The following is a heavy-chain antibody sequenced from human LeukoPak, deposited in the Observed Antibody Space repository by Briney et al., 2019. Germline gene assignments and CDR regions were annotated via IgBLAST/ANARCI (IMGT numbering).Heavy chain of an antibody. D-gene: IGHD3-10*01. CDR3: AKHYSSGTYYNYFDY. V-gene: IGHV3-23*01. Sequence: QSGGSLRLSCAASGFTFSSYSMNWVRQAPGKGLEWVSAISDSGDRTWYADSVKGRFTISRDNSKNTLYLQMNSLRAEDTAVYYCAKHYSSGTYYNYFDYWGQGTLVTVSS. CDR1: GFTFSSYS. J-gene: IGHJ4*02. CDR2: ISDSGDRT.